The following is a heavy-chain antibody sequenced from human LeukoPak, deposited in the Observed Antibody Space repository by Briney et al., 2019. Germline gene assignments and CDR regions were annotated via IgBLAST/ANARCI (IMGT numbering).Heavy chain of an antibody. J-gene: IGHJ4*02. D-gene: IGHD2-15*01. CDR3: ARGPRYCSGGSCYPDY. CDR1: GFTFSNYW. V-gene: IGHV3-74*01. Sequence: GGSQRLSCAASGFTFSNYWMHWIRQAPGKGLVWVSRINSDGRSTNYADSVKGRFTISRDNAKNSLYLQMNSLRAEDTALYYCARGPRYCSGGSCYPDYWGQGTLVTVSS. CDR2: INSDGRST.